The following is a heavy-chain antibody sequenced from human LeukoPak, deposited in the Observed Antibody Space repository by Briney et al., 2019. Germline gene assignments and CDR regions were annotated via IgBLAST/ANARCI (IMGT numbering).Heavy chain of an antibody. CDR3: AKTPRKDYYYGMDV. CDR1: GFTFSSYG. Sequence: GRSLRLSCAASGFTFSSYGMHWVRQAPVKGLEWVAVISYDGSNKYYADSVKGRFTISRDNSKNTLYLQMNSLRAEDTAVYYCAKTPRKDYYYGMDVWGKGTTVTVSS. CDR2: ISYDGSNK. J-gene: IGHJ6*04. V-gene: IGHV3-30*18.